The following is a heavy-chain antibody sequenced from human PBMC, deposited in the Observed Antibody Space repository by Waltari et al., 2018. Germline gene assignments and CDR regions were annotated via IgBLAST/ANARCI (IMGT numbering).Heavy chain of an antibody. D-gene: IGHD3-10*01. Sequence: QLQLLESGPGLVKPSETLSLSCSVSGDSVINSNYSWGWIRQPPGKGMEWIGNIYYSGRSAYNPTFKSRFTIPLYTSKNQLAARLTAVTAAETALFYCARLSPPMWVRGVKGGYYFDYWGPGTLVTVSS. CDR2: IYYSGRS. CDR1: GDSVINSNYS. J-gene: IGHJ4*02. CDR3: ARLSPPMWVRGVKGGYYFDY. V-gene: IGHV4-39*07.